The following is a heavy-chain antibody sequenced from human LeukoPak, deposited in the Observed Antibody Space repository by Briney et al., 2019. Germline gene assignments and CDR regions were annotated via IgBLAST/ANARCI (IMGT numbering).Heavy chain of an antibody. J-gene: IGHJ4*02. D-gene: IGHD7-27*01. Sequence: ASVKVSCKASGYTLSDYYIYWVRQAPGQGLEWMGWINPNSGGTNYAQKFQGRVAMTRDTSISTAYMELNRVTSDDTAVFYCTRGTPGEGNWGQGTLLTVSS. CDR2: INPNSGGT. CDR3: TRGTPGEGN. CDR1: GYTLSDYY. V-gene: IGHV1-2*02.